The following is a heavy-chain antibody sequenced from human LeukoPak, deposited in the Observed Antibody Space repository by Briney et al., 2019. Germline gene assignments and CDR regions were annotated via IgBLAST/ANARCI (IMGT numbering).Heavy chain of an antibody. Sequence: PSETLSLTCTVSGVSISSDYWSWIRLPPGKGLERIGYIYYSGSSNYNPSLKSRVTMSVDTSKNQFSLKLTSVTAADTAVYYCARRLRQNLFDPWGQGTLVTVSS. V-gene: IGHV4-59*08. CDR3: ARRLRQNLFDP. CDR2: IYYSGSS. J-gene: IGHJ5*02. CDR1: GVSISSDY. D-gene: IGHD4-17*01.